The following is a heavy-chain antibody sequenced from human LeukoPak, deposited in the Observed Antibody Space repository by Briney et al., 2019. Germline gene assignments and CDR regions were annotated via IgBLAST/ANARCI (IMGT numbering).Heavy chain of an antibody. CDR3: ARHDTAMATDYGMDV. J-gene: IGHJ6*02. CDR1: GFTFSSYW. V-gene: IGHV3-74*01. CDR2: INSDGGTT. D-gene: IGHD5-18*01. Sequence: GGSLRLSCAASGFTFSSYWMHWVRQAPGKGLVWVSRINSDGGTTNYADYVKGRFTISRDNAKNTLYLQMNSLRAEDTAVYYCARHDTAMATDYGMDVWGQGTTVTVSS.